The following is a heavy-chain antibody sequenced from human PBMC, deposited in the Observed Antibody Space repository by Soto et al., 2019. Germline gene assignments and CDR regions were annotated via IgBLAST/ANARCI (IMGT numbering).Heavy chain of an antibody. D-gene: IGHD2-15*01. CDR1: GYTFTSYY. J-gene: IGHJ6*02. CDR3: ARGTDIVVVADGMDV. V-gene: IGHV1-46*03. CDR2: IIPSGGST. Sequence: ASVKVSCKASGYTFTSYYMHWVRQAPGQGLEWMGIIIPSGGSTSYAQKFQGRVTMTRDTSTSTVYMELSSLRSEDTAVYYCARGTDIVVVADGMDVWGQGTTVTVSS.